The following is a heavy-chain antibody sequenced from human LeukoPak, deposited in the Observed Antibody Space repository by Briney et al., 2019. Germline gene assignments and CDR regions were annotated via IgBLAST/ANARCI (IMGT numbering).Heavy chain of an antibody. J-gene: IGHJ4*02. CDR1: GFTFSSYA. CDR2: ISGSGGST. V-gene: IGHV3-23*01. Sequence: AGGSLRLSCAASGFTFSSYAMSWVRQAPGKGLEWVSAISGSGGSTYYADSVKGRFTISRDNYKNTLYLQMNSLRAEDTAVYYCAKEIRDFWSGDYWGQGTLVTVSS. CDR3: AKEIRDFWSGDY. D-gene: IGHD3-3*01.